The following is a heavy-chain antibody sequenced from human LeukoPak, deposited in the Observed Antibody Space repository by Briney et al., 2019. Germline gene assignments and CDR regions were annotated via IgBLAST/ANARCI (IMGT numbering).Heavy chain of an antibody. CDR2: ISGSGGST. J-gene: IGHJ6*03. Sequence: PGGSLGLSCAASGFTFSSYAMSWVRQAPGKGLEWVSAISGSGGSTYYADSVKGRFTISRDNSKNTLYLQMNSLRAEDTAVYYCAKDSAGYYYYYMDVWGKGTTVTVSS. V-gene: IGHV3-23*01. CDR3: AKDSAGYYYYYMDV. CDR1: GFTFSSYA.